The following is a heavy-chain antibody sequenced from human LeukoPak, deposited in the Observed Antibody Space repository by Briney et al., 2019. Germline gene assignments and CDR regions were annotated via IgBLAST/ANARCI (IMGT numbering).Heavy chain of an antibody. Sequence: ASVKVSCKASGYTFTTYDINWVRQATGQGHEWMGWMNPNSGNTGYAQRFQGRVTMTRDTSISTAYMELNSLTSEDTAVYYCAKNVRDTGTFDYWGQGTLVTVSS. D-gene: IGHD5-18*01. V-gene: IGHV1-8*01. J-gene: IGHJ4*02. CDR2: MNPNSGNT. CDR3: AKNVRDTGTFDY. CDR1: GYTFTTYD.